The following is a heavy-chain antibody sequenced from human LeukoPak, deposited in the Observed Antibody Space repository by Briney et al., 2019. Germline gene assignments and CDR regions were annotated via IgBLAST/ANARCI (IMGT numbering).Heavy chain of an antibody. J-gene: IGHJ4*02. CDR3: VKIYNYYFDY. V-gene: IGHV3-30*02. CDR2: IRYDGSNK. D-gene: IGHD1-1*01. Sequence: GGSLRLSCAASGFTFSSSGMHWVRQAPGKGLEWVAFIRYDGSNKYYADSVKGRMTISRDNSKNTMNVQMNSLRAEDTAVYYCVKIYNYYFDYWGQGTLVTVSS. CDR1: GFTFSSSG.